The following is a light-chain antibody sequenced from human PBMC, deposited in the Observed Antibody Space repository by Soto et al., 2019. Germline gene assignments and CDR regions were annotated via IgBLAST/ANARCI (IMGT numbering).Light chain of an antibody. CDR1: QSISSW. CDR3: LQDYNYPRT. CDR2: KAS. Sequence: DIQMTQSPSILSASLGDRVTITCRASQSISSWLAWYQQKQGKAPNLLIHKASHLESGVPSRFSGSGYGTEFNLTISSLQPGDFATYYCLQDYNYPRTFGQGTKVDIK. V-gene: IGKV1-5*03. J-gene: IGKJ1*01.